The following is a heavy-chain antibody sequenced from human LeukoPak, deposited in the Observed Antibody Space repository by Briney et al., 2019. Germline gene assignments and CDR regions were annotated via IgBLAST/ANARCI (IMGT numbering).Heavy chain of an antibody. D-gene: IGHD4-11*01. CDR3: ARDTPLGLLQYYFDY. CDR1: GGSISSYY. CDR2: IYTSGST. V-gene: IGHV4-4*07. J-gene: IGHJ4*02. Sequence: PSETLSLTCTVSGGSISSYYWSWIRQPAGKGLEWIGRIYTSGSTNYNPSLKSRVTMSVDTSKNQFSLKLSSVTAADTAVYYCARDTPLGLLQYYFDYWGQGTLVTVSS.